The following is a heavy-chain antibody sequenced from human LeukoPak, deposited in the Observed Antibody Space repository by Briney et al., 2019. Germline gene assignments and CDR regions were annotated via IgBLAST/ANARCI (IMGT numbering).Heavy chain of an antibody. D-gene: IGHD3-10*01. V-gene: IGHV4-59*12. J-gene: IGHJ3*02. Sequence: PSETLSPTCTVSGGSISSSYWSWIRQPPGEGLEWIGYFYYSGTINYNPSLKSRVTMSVDTSKNHFSLKLSSVTAADTAVYYCARRAGSYAFDIWGQGTMVTVSS. CDR2: FYYSGTI. CDR1: GGSISSSY. CDR3: ARRAGSYAFDI.